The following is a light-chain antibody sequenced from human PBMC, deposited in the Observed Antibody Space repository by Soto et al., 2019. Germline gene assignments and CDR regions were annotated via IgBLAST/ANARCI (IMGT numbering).Light chain of an antibody. J-gene: IGLJ3*02. CDR1: SSDIGGYNY. Sequence: QSALTQPASVSGSPGQSIAISCTGTSSDIGGYNYVSWYQQHPGKAPKLILYEVSNRPSGISHRFSGSKSGNTASLTISGLQAEDEADYYCSSFRGGRTGVFGGGTKLTVL. CDR2: EVS. V-gene: IGLV2-14*01. CDR3: SSFRGGRTGV.